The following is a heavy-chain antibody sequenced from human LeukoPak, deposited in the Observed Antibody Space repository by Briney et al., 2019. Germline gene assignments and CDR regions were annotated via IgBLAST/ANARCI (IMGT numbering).Heavy chain of an antibody. CDR2: INSDGSST. CDR3: ARGGYCSDGSCYGEYNWFDP. D-gene: IGHD2-15*01. Sequence: GGSLRLSCAASGFTFSSYWMHWVRQAPGKGLVWVSRINSDGSSTSYADSVKGRFTISRDNAKNTLYLQMNSLRAEDTAVYYCARGGYCSDGSCYGEYNWFDPWGQGTLVTVSS. CDR1: GFTFSSYW. V-gene: IGHV3-74*01. J-gene: IGHJ5*02.